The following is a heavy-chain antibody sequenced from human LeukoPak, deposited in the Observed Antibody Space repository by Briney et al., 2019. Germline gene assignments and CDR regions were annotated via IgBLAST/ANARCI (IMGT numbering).Heavy chain of an antibody. CDR2: IKLDGSEK. V-gene: IGHV3-7*01. Sequence: GGSLRLSCAASGFTFSSYWMTWVRQAPGEGLGWVANIKLDGSEKYYVDSVRSRFTISRDNAKNSVYLQMNNLRAEDTAVYYCARHPLYGCNCFFDYWGQGSLVTVSS. CDR1: GFTFSSYW. J-gene: IGHJ4*02. CDR3: ARHPLYGCNCFFDY. D-gene: IGHD4-23*01.